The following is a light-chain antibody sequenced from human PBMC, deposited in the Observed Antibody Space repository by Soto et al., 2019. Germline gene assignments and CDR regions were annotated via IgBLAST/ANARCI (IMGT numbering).Light chain of an antibody. CDR3: HQYNSYFQT. CDR1: QTINNW. V-gene: IGKV1-5*01. J-gene: IGKJ1*01. CDR2: DAS. Sequence: DIQMTQSPSTLSGSVGDRVTITCRASQTINNWLAWYQQKPGKAPKLLIYDASSLESGVPSRFSGSAAGTDFTLSISSLQPDDFATYYCHQYNSYFQTFGQGTKVDIK.